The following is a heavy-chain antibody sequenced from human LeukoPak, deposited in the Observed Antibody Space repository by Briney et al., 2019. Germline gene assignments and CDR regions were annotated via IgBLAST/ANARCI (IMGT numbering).Heavy chain of an antibody. D-gene: IGHD1-26*01. CDR2: INWNDGSI. CDR1: GFTFDDYG. Sequence: GGSLRLSCAASGFTFDDYGMSWVRQAPGKGLEWVSGINWNDGSIGYADSVKGRFTISRDNAKNSLYLQMNSLRGDDTAVYYCAKDGRAAGASLYYFDYWGQGTLVTVSS. J-gene: IGHJ4*02. V-gene: IGHV3-20*04. CDR3: AKDGRAAGASLYYFDY.